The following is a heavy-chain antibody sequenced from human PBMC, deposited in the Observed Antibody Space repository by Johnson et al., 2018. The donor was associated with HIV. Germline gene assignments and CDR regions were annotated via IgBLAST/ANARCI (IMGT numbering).Heavy chain of an antibody. CDR2: IKQDGSET. CDR3: ARISYNFWSDPDAFDI. D-gene: IGHD3-3*01. Sequence: VQLVESGGGVVQPGRSLRLSCAASGFTFSSYWMNWVRQAPGKGLEWVANIKQDGSETYYVESVKGRFTISRDNAKSSLYLQMNSLRVEDTAVYYCARISYNFWSDPDAFDIWGQGTIVTVSS. J-gene: IGHJ3*02. CDR1: GFTFSSYW. V-gene: IGHV3-7*01.